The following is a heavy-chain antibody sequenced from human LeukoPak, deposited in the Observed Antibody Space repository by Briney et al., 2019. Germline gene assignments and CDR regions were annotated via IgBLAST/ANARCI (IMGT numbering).Heavy chain of an antibody. CDR3: ARGKLWFGELGSSYYYGMDV. Sequence: ASVKVSCKASGYTFTSYDINWVRQATGQGLEWMGWMNPNSGNTGYAQKFQGRVTMTRNTSISTAYMELSSLRSEDTAVYYCARGKLWFGELGSSYYYGMDVWGQGTTVTVSS. J-gene: IGHJ6*02. D-gene: IGHD3-10*01. V-gene: IGHV1-8*01. CDR1: GYTFTSYD. CDR2: MNPNSGNT.